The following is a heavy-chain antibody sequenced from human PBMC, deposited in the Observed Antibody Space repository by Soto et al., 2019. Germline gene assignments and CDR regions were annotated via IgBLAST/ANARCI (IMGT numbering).Heavy chain of an antibody. CDR3: GKSRWSGSSLIDY. Sequence: AGGSLRLSCVVSGFTFTDSWMYWVRQVPGEGLVWVSFINNDGSRTNYADSVKGRFTISRDNAKNTLYLQMNSLRAEDTAMYYCGKSRWSGSSLIDYWGQGTLVTVSS. CDR1: GFTFTDSW. CDR2: INNDGSRT. V-gene: IGHV3-74*01. D-gene: IGHD3-3*01. J-gene: IGHJ4*02.